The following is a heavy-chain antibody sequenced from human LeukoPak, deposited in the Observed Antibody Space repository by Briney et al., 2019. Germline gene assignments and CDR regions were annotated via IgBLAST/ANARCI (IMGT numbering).Heavy chain of an antibody. Sequence: PSETLSLTCAVSGYSIISDYFWGWIRQPPGKGLEWIGSMYHSGSTNYNPSLKSRVTISLDKSNNQFSLKLSSVTAADTAVYYCARGDDILTGSAFDIWGQGTMVTVSS. J-gene: IGHJ3*02. V-gene: IGHV4-38-2*01. D-gene: IGHD3-9*01. CDR1: GYSIISDYF. CDR3: ARGDDILTGSAFDI. CDR2: MYHSGST.